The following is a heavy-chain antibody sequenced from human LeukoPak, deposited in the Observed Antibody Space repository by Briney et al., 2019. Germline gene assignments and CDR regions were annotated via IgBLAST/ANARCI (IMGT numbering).Heavy chain of an antibody. Sequence: ASVKVSCKASGYSFTSYGITWVRQAPGQGLEWMGWINPYNGNTNYAQKLQGRVTMTTDTSTSTAYMDLRSLRSDDTAVYYYASEPSGWFFSNWGQGTLVTVSS. CDR1: GYSFTSYG. D-gene: IGHD6-19*01. CDR2: INPYNGNT. J-gene: IGHJ4*02. V-gene: IGHV1-18*01. CDR3: ASEPSGWFFSN.